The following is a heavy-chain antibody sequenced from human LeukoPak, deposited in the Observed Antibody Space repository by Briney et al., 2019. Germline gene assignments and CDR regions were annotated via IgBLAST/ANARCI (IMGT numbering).Heavy chain of an antibody. V-gene: IGHV3-23*01. CDR3: AKDPAASSSGDY. CDR1: GFTFSSYS. D-gene: IGHD6-6*01. Sequence: GGSLSLSHAASGFTFSSYSMRWVRQPPGKGLEWVSAISGSGGSTYYADSVKGRFTISRDNSKNTLYLQMNSLRAEDTAVYYCAKDPAASSSGDYWGQGTLVTVSS. J-gene: IGHJ4*02. CDR2: ISGSGGST.